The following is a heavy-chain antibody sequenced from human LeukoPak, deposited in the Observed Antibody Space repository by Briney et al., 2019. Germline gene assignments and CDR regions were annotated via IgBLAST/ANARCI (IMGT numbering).Heavy chain of an antibody. CDR2: IYYGGST. Sequence: SETLSLTCTVSGGSISTYYWTWIRQPPGKGLEWIGYIYYGGSTNYNPSLKSRVTISADTSKNHFSLKVSAVAAADTAVYYCATLNNGGKSNDAFDIWGQGTMVTVSS. CDR1: GGSISTYY. J-gene: IGHJ3*02. D-gene: IGHD4-23*01. CDR3: ATLNNGGKSNDAFDI. V-gene: IGHV4-59*01.